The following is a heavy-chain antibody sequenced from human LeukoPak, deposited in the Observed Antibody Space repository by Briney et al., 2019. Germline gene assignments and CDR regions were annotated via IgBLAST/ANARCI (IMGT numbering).Heavy chain of an antibody. J-gene: IGHJ4*02. CDR2: ISYDGSNK. D-gene: IGHD6-19*01. CDR1: GFTFSSYA. V-gene: IGHV3-30-3*01. Sequence: GRSLRPSCAASGFTFSSYAMHWVRQAPGKGLEWVAVISYDGSNKYYADSVKGRFTISRDNSKNTLYLQMNSLRAEDTAVYYCARVLTTLAVAGAGGDYYFDYWGQGTLVTVSS. CDR3: ARVLTTLAVAGAGGDYYFDY.